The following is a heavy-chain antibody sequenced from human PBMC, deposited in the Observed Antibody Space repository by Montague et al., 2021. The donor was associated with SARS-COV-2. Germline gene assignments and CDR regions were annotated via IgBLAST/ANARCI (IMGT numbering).Heavy chain of an antibody. CDR1: GDSIMTTNW. CDR2: IYQSGST. Sequence: SETLSLTCAVSGDSIMTTNWWSWVRQPPGKGLEWIGEIYQSGSTNYNPSLKSRVTMSIDKSKNQFPLELNSVTAADTAIYYCARATVDINMILVVITSVNHYFDSWGQGTLVTVSP. CDR3: ARATVDINMILVVITSVNHYFDS. D-gene: IGHD3-22*01. V-gene: IGHV4-4*02. J-gene: IGHJ4*02.